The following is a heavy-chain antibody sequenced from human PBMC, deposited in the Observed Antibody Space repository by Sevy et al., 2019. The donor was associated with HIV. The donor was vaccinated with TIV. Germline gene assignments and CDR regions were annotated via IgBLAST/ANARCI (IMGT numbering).Heavy chain of an antibody. J-gene: IGHJ4*02. Sequence: ASVKVSCKASGYTFTSYGISWVRQAPGQGLEWMGWISAYNGNTKYAQKLQGRVTMTTDTSTSTAYMELRSLRSDDTAVYYCARSLDIVAKPAPFDYWGQGTLVTVSS. V-gene: IGHV1-18*01. D-gene: IGHD5-12*01. CDR2: ISAYNGNT. CDR1: GYTFTSYG. CDR3: ARSLDIVAKPAPFDY.